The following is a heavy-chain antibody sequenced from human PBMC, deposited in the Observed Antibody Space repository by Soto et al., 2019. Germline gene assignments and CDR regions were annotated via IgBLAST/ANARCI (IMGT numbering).Heavy chain of an antibody. D-gene: IGHD1-26*01. CDR3: ARGGSLYWYFDL. CDR1: GYTFTSYA. V-gene: IGHV1-3*01. Sequence: QVQLVQSGAEVKKPGASVKVSCKASGYTFTSYAMHWVRQAPGQRLEWMGGINAGNGNTKYSQKFQGRVTITRDTSASTAYMELSSLRSEDTAVYYCARGGSLYWYFDLWGRGNLVTVSS. CDR2: INAGNGNT. J-gene: IGHJ2*01.